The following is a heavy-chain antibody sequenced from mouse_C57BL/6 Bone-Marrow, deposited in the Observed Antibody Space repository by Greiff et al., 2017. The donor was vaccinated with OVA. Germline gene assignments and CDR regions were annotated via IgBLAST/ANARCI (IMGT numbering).Heavy chain of an antibody. CDR3: ARGGYYYGSYWYFDV. CDR1: GYAFSSSW. J-gene: IGHJ1*03. V-gene: IGHV1-82*01. CDR2: IYPGAGET. D-gene: IGHD1-1*01. Sequence: VQLQQSGPELVKPGASVKISCKASGYAFSSSWMNWVKQRPGKGLEWIGRIYPGAGETNYNGKFKGKATLTADKSSSTAYMQLSSLTSEDSAVYFGARGGYYYGSYWYFDVWGTGTTVTVSS.